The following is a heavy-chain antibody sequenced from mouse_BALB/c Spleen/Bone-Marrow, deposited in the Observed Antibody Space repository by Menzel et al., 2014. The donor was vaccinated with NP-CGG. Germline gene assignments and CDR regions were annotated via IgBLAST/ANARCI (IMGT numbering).Heavy chain of an antibody. CDR2: IRNKANGYTT. J-gene: IGHJ4*01. Sequence: EVKLVESGGGLVQPGGSLRLSSASSGFTFXDYYMSWVRQPPGKALEWLGFIRNKANGYTTEYSASVKGRFTISRDNSQSILYLQTNTLRAEDSATYCCARAFTIMNATDYWGQGTSVTVSS. CDR3: ARAFTIMNATDY. CDR1: GFTFXDYY. D-gene: IGHD1-1*02. V-gene: IGHV7-3*02.